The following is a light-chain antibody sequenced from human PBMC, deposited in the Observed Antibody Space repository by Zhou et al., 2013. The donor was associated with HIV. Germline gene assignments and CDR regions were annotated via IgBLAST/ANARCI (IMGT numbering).Light chain of an antibody. CDR2: GNS. CDR3: QSYDSSLSAVV. CDR1: SSNIGAGYG. V-gene: IGLV1-40*01. J-gene: IGLJ2*01. Sequence: QSVLTQPPSVSGAPGQRVIISCTGSSSNIGAGYGVHWYQQFPGTAPKLLIYGNSNRPSGVPDRFSGSKSGTSASLAITGLQAEDEADYYCQSYDSSLSAVVFGGGTKLTVL.